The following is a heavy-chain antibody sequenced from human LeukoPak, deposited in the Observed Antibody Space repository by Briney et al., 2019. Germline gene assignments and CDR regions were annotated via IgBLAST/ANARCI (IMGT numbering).Heavy chain of an antibody. V-gene: IGHV3-7*01. D-gene: IGHD2-21*02. Sequence: GGSLRLSCAASGFTFSSYWMSWVRQAPGKGLEWVANIKQDGSEKYYVDSVKGRFTISRGNAKNSLYLQMNSLRAEDTAVYYCARDDVAYCGGDCFRDAFDIWGQGTMVTVSS. CDR3: ARDDVAYCGGDCFRDAFDI. J-gene: IGHJ3*02. CDR2: IKQDGSEK. CDR1: GFTFSSYW.